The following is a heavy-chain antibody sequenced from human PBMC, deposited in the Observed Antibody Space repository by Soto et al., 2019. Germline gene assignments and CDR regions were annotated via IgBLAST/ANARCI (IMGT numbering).Heavy chain of an antibody. CDR1: GGTFSSNA. Sequence: SVKVSCKASGGTFSSNAISWVRQAPGQGLEWMGGTIPIYASPNYAQTFQGRVTVTADKATSTAYLELSRLKFADSAIYYCAVAVTGSRSPLAHWGQGTLVTVSS. CDR3: AVAVTGSRSPLAH. CDR2: TIPIYASP. V-gene: IGHV1-69*06. D-gene: IGHD3-9*01. J-gene: IGHJ4*02.